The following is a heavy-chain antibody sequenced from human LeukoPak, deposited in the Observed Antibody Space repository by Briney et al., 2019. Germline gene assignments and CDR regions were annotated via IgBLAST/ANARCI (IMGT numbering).Heavy chain of an antibody. V-gene: IGHV4-59*08. CDR1: GGSISSYY. Sequence: SETLSLTCTVSGGSISSYYWSWIRQPPGKGLEWIGYIYYSGSTNYNPSLKSRVTISVDTSKNQFSLKLSSVTAADTAVYYCAALWFGELSPFDYWGQGTLVTVSS. CDR3: AALWFGELSPFDY. J-gene: IGHJ4*02. D-gene: IGHD3-10*01. CDR2: IYYSGST.